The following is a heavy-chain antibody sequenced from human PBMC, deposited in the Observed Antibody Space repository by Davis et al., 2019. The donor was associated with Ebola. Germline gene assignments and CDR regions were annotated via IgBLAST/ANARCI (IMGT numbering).Heavy chain of an antibody. V-gene: IGHV3-30*18. D-gene: IGHD6-6*01. Sequence: GGSLRLSCAASGFTFSSYGMHWVRQAPGKGLEWVAVISYDGSNKYYADSVKGRFTISRDNSENTLYLQMNSLRAEDTAVYYCAKEERYSSSYQFDYWGQGTLVTVSS. J-gene: IGHJ4*02. CDR2: ISYDGSNK. CDR1: GFTFSSYG. CDR3: AKEERYSSSYQFDY.